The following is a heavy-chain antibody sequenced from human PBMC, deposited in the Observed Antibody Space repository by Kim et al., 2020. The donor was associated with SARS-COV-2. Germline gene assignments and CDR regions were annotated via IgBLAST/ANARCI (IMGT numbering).Heavy chain of an antibody. CDR1: GFTFSSYG. CDR2: ISYDGSNK. Sequence: GVSLRLSCAASGFTFSSYGMHWVRQAPGKGLEWVAVISYDGSNKYYADSVKGRFTISRDNSKNTLYLQMNSLRAEDTAVYYCAKGERREWLLRLEYFQH. CDR3: AKGERREWLLRLEYFQH. D-gene: IGHD3-3*01. V-gene: IGHV3-30*18. J-gene: IGHJ1*01.